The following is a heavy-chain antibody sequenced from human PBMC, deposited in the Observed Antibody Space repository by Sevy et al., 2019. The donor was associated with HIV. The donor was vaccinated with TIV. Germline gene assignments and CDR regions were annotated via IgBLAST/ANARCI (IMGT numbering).Heavy chain of an antibody. CDR3: ARDLPHISLIDYYDCSGYADY. J-gene: IGHJ4*02. D-gene: IGHD3-22*01. Sequence: GGSLRLSCAASGFTFSDYYMSWIRQAPGKGLEWVSYISSSGSTIYYADSVKGRFTISRDNAKNSLYLQMNSLRAEDTAMYYCARDLPHISLIDYYDCSGYADYWGQGTLVTVSS. CDR2: ISSSGSTI. V-gene: IGHV3-11*01. CDR1: GFTFSDYY.